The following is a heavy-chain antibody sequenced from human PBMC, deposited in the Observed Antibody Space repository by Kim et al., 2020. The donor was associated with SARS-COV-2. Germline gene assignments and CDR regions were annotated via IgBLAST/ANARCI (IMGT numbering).Heavy chain of an antibody. V-gene: IGHV3-33*01. Sequence: GGSLRLSCAASGFTFSNYGMHWVRQAPGKGLEWVAVIWYDGSNKNYADSVKGRFTISRDNFKNTLYLQMNSLRAEDTAVYYCARVGYSYGGPLYYGMDVWGQGTTVTVAS. J-gene: IGHJ6*02. CDR2: IWYDGSNK. CDR1: GFTFSNYG. CDR3: ARVGYSYGGPLYYGMDV. D-gene: IGHD5-18*01.